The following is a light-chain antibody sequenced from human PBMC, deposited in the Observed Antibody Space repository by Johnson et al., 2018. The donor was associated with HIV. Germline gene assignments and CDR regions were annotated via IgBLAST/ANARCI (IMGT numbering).Light chain of an antibody. J-gene: IGLJ1*01. CDR2: ENN. CDR1: GSNIGNNY. Sequence: QSVLTQPPSVSVAPGQKVTISCSGSGSNIGNNYVSWYQQLPGSAPKLLIYENNKRPSGIPGRFSGSKSGTSATLGITGLQTGDEADYYCGTCDSSLSADVLGPGTKVTVL. V-gene: IGLV1-51*02. CDR3: GTCDSSLSADV.